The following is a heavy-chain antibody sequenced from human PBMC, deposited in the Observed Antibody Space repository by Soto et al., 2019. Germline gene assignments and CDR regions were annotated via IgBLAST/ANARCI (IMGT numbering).Heavy chain of an antibody. J-gene: IGHJ3*02. CDR1: GGTFSSYA. D-gene: IGHD3-22*01. CDR3: ATYDSSGYYLAPGDFDI. Sequence: GASVKVSCKASGGTFSSYAISWVRQAPGQGLEWMGGIIPIFGTANYAQKFQGRVTITADESTSTAYMELSSLRSEDTAVYYCATYDSSGYYLAPGDFDIWGQGTMVTVSS. V-gene: IGHV1-69*13. CDR2: IIPIFGTA.